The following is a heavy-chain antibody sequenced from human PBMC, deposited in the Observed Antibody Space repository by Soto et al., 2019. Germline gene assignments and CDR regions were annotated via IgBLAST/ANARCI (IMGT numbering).Heavy chain of an antibody. CDR2: ISGSGGST. CDR3: AKDVTYYDFWSGFGKYYYYYGMDV. J-gene: IGHJ6*02. V-gene: IGHV3-23*01. D-gene: IGHD3-3*01. CDR1: GFTFSSYA. Sequence: GGSLRLSCAASGFTFSSYAMSWVRQAPGKGLEWVSAISGSGGSTYYADSVKGRFTISRDNSKNTLYLQMNSLRAEDTAVYYCAKDVTYYDFWSGFGKYYYYYGMDVWGQGTTVTVSS.